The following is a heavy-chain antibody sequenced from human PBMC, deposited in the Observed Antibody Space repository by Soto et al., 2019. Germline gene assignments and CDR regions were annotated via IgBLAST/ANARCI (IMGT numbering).Heavy chain of an antibody. CDR1: GGTFSSYA. D-gene: IGHD2-2*02. J-gene: IGHJ5*02. CDR2: IIPIFGTA. CDR3: AGLYCSSTSCSTHNWFDP. V-gene: IGHV1-69*13. Sequence: SVKVSCKASGGTFSSYAISWVRQAPGQGLEWMGGIIPIFGTANYAQKFQGRVTITADESTSTAYMELRSLRSDDTAVYYCAGLYCSSTSCSTHNWFDPWGQGTLVTVS.